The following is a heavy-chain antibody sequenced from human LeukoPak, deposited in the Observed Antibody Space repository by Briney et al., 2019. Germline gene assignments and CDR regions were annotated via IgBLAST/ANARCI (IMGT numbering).Heavy chain of an antibody. J-gene: IGHJ4*02. Sequence: GGSLRLSCAASGFTFSSYSMNWVRQAPGKGLEWVSSISSSRSYIYYADSVKGRFTISRDNAKNSLYLQMNSLRAEDTAVYYCARGLSPRINMVRGVRPPFRGVFDYWGQGTLVTVSS. V-gene: IGHV3-21*01. D-gene: IGHD3-10*01. CDR1: GFTFSSYS. CDR2: ISSSRSYI. CDR3: ARGLSPRINMVRGVRPPFRGVFDY.